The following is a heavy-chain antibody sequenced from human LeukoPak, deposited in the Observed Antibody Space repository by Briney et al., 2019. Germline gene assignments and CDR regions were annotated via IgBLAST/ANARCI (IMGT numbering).Heavy chain of an antibody. CDR2: IYYSGIT. V-gene: IGHV4-39*07. Sequence: SETLSLTCTVSGGSISSSSYYWGWIRLPPGKGLEWIGCIYYSGITYYNPSLKVRVTISVDTSKNQFSLKLSSVTAADTAVYYCARRRIAAAGAYFDYWGQGTLVTVSS. CDR1: GGSISSSSYY. D-gene: IGHD6-13*01. J-gene: IGHJ4*02. CDR3: ARRRIAAAGAYFDY.